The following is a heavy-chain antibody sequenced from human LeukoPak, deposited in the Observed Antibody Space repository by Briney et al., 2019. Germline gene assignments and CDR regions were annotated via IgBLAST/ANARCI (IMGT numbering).Heavy chain of an antibody. CDR2: INPNSGGT. J-gene: IGHJ6*03. D-gene: IGHD3/OR15-3a*01. CDR3: AREGTGWHYYYMDV. V-gene: IGHV1-2*02. Sequence: GASVKVSCKASGYTFTGYYMHWVRQAPGQGLEWMGWINPNSGGTNYAQKFQGRVTMTRDTSISTAYMELSRLRSDDTAVYYCAREGTGWHYYYMDVWGKGTTVTVSS. CDR1: GYTFTGYY.